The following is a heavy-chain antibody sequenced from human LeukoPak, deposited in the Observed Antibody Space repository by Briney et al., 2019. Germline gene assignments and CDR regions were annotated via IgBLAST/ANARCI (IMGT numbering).Heavy chain of an antibody. CDR2: INTDGSST. J-gene: IGHJ4*02. CDR3: ARDLGIVGATMDY. Sequence: PGGSLRLSCAASGFIFSSYWMHWVRHAPGKGLAWVSRINTDGSSTSYADSVKGRFTISRDNAKNTLYLQMNSLRAEDTAVYYCARDLGIVGATMDYWGQGTLVTVSS. CDR1: GFIFSSYW. D-gene: IGHD1-26*01. V-gene: IGHV3-74*01.